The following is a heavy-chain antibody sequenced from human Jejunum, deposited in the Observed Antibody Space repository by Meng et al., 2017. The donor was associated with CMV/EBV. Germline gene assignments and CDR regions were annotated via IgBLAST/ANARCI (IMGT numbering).Heavy chain of an antibody. CDR3: ATGLGEDGDYTGDF. J-gene: IGHJ4*02. Sequence: SGLTVSSTDMSWVRHAPGKGLEWVSVIYSGGTSYHADSVKGRFTISRDNSKNTVFLQMNSLRAEDTAVYYCATGLGEDGDYTGDFWGQGTLVTVSS. CDR2: IYSGGTS. CDR1: GLTVSSTD. V-gene: IGHV3-53*01. D-gene: IGHD4-17*01.